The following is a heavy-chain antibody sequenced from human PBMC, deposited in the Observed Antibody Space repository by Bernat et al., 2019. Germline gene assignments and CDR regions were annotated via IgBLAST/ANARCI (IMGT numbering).Heavy chain of an antibody. CDR1: GYTLTELS. CDR3: ATGVGGGATVYYFDY. CDR2: FDPEDGET. J-gene: IGHJ4*02. D-gene: IGHD1-26*01. V-gene: IGHV1-24*01. Sequence: QVQLVQSGAEVKKPGASVKVSCKVSGYTLTELSMHWVRQAPGKGLEWMGGFDPEDGETIYAQKFQGRVTMTEDTPTDTAYMELGSLRSGDTAVYYCATGVGGGATVYYFDYWGQGTLVTVSS.